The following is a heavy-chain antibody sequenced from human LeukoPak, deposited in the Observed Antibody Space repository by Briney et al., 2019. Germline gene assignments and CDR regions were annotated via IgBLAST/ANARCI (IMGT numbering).Heavy chain of an antibody. D-gene: IGHD4-17*01. V-gene: IGHV1-69*05. Sequence: ASVKVSCKASGGTFSSYAISWVRQAPGQGLEWMGGIIPIFGTANYAQKFQGRVMITTDESTSTAYMELSSLRSEDAAVYYCARVTYGETGWFDPWGQGTLVTVSS. CDR3: ARVTYGETGWFDP. J-gene: IGHJ5*02. CDR2: IIPIFGTA. CDR1: GGTFSSYA.